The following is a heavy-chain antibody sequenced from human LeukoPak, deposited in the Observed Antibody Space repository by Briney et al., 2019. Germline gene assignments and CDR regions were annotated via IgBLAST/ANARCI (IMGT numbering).Heavy chain of an antibody. V-gene: IGHV3-23*01. Sequence: GGSLRLSCAASGFSFSSFAMSWVRRAPGKGLEWVSGLSGSGDTTYYADSAKGRFTISRDNSKNTLYLEMNSLRADDTAVYYCAKSRTDYWGAGSYVGGLDYWGQGALVTVSS. CDR2: LSGSGDTT. J-gene: IGHJ4*02. CDR3: AKSRTDYWGAGSYVGGLDY. D-gene: IGHD3-10*01. CDR1: GFSFSSFA.